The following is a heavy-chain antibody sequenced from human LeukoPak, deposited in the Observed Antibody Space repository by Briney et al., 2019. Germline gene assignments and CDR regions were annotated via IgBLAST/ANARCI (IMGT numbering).Heavy chain of an antibody. CDR2: IYYSGST. J-gene: IGHJ4*02. Sequence: SETLSLTCTVSGGSISSYYWSWIRQPPGKGLEWIGYIYYSGSTNNNPSLKSRVTVSVDTSKNQFSLKLSSVTAADTAVYYCARGAVAGTYYWGQGTLVTVSS. CDR1: GGSISSYY. V-gene: IGHV4-59*01. CDR3: ARGAVAGTYY. D-gene: IGHD6-19*01.